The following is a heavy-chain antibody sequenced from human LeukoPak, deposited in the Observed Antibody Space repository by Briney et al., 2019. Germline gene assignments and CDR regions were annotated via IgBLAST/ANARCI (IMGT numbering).Heavy chain of an antibody. CDR1: GFTFSSYG. CDR2: ISYDGSNK. D-gene: IGHD6-19*01. J-gene: IGHJ4*02. Sequence: GGSLRLSCAASGFTFSSYGMHWVRQAPGKGLEWLAVISYDGSNKYYADSVKGRFTISRDNSKNTLYLQMNSLRAEDTAVYYCAKESGSSGWHYYFDYWGQGTLVTVSS. CDR3: AKESGSSGWHYYFDY. V-gene: IGHV3-30*18.